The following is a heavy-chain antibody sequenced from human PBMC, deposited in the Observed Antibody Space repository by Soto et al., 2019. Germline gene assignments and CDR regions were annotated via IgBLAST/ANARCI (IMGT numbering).Heavy chain of an antibody. J-gene: IGHJ3*02. D-gene: IGHD1-1*01. V-gene: IGHV1-8*01. Sequence: ASVKNSCRASGYTFTIYDINWVRQATGQGLEWMGWMNPNSGNTGYTQKFQGRVTMTRNTSISTAYMELSSLRSEDTAVYYCARGPPQLELDIWGQGTMVTVSS. CDR1: GYTFTIYD. CDR3: ARGPPQLELDI. CDR2: MNPNSGNT.